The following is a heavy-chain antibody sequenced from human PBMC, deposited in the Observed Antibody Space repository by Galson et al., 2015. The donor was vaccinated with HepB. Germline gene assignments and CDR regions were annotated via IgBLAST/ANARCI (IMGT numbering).Heavy chain of an antibody. V-gene: IGHV3-9*01. CDR3: AKALGRSYVFFDY. J-gene: IGHJ4*02. CDR2: ISWNSGSI. Sequence: SLRLSCAASGFTFDDYAMHWVRQAPGKGLEWVSGISWNSGSIGYADSVEGRFTISRDNAKNSMYLQMNSLRAEDTALYYCAKALGRSYVFFDYWGQGTLVTVSS. D-gene: IGHD1-26*01. CDR1: GFTFDDYA.